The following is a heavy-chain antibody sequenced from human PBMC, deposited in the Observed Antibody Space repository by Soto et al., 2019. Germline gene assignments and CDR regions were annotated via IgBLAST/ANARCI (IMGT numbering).Heavy chain of an antibody. CDR3: ARAPTVGITGTFDY. J-gene: IGHJ4*02. Sequence: HTLSLTCAISGDSFSSNIAAWNWIRQSPSRGLEWLGRTYYRSKWYNDYAVSVKSRITINPDTSKNQFSLQLNSVTPEDTAVYYCARAPTVGITGTFDYWGQGTLVTVSS. V-gene: IGHV6-1*01. CDR1: GDSFSSNIAA. D-gene: IGHD1-7*01. CDR2: TYYRSKWYN.